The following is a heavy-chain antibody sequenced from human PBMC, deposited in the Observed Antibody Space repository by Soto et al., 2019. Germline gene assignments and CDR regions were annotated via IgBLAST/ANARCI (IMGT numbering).Heavy chain of an antibody. J-gene: IGHJ4*02. Sequence: EVQLLESGGGLVQPGGSLRLSCAASGFTFSSYGMSWVRQAPGKGLEWVSSISDSGGSTYYADSVKGRFTISRDNSKNTLYLQMSSLRAEDTAVYYCAKLPLRSGYPYYFDYWGQGTLVTVSS. V-gene: IGHV3-23*01. CDR1: GFTFSSYG. D-gene: IGHD3-3*01. CDR3: AKLPLRSGYPYYFDY. CDR2: ISDSGGST.